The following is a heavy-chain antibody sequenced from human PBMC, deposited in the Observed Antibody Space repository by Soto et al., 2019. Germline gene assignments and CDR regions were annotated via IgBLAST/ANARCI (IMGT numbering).Heavy chain of an antibody. V-gene: IGHV3-15*01. D-gene: IGHD2-2*01. CDR3: TTLSYLYYDGMDV. Sequence: GSLRLSCEASGFTFSNAWMNWVRQGPGKGLEWLGRIKSKVDGGTADYVAATKGRFSISRDDLKNMLYLQMNSLKPDDTAVYYCTTLSYLYYDGMDVWGQGTTVTV. J-gene: IGHJ6*02. CDR2: IKSKVDGGTA. CDR1: GFTFSNAW.